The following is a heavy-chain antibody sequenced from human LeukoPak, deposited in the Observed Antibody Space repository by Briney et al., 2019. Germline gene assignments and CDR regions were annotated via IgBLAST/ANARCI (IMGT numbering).Heavy chain of an antibody. CDR3: ARDWGDYDFWSGYHGY. V-gene: IGHV3-7*01. J-gene: IGHJ4*02. Sequence: PGGSLRLSCAASGFTFSSYWMSWVRQAPGKGLEWVANIKQDGSEKYYVDSVKGRFTISRDNAKNSLYLQMNSLRAEDTAVYYCARDWGDYDFWSGYHGYWGQGTLVTVSS. D-gene: IGHD3-3*01. CDR2: IKQDGSEK. CDR1: GFTFSSYW.